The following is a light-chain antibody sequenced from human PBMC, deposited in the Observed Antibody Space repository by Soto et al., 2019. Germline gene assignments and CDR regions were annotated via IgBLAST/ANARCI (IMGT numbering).Light chain of an antibody. CDR1: QSVSSN. CDR2: DAS. V-gene: IGKV3-11*01. CDR3: QHRTNWPPVT. Sequence: EVLLTQSPATLSVSPGERATLSCRASQSVSSNLAWYQQKPGQAPRHLIYDASSRATGIPARFSGSGSGTDFSLTISSLEPEDFAVYYCQHRTNWPPVTFGQGTRLDVK. J-gene: IGKJ5*01.